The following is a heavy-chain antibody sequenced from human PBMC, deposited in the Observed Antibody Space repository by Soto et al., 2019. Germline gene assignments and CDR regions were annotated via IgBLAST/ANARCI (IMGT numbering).Heavy chain of an antibody. D-gene: IGHD4-4*01. Sequence: PSETLSLTCTVSGGSISSYYWSWIRQPPGKGLEWIGYIYYSGSTNYNPSLKSRVTISVDTSKNQFSLKLSSVTAADTAVYYCARDRLNDYSNYDPADYYYGMDVWGQGTTVTVSS. CDR2: IYYSGST. CDR1: GGSISSYY. CDR3: ARDRLNDYSNYDPADYYYGMDV. V-gene: IGHV4-59*12. J-gene: IGHJ6*02.